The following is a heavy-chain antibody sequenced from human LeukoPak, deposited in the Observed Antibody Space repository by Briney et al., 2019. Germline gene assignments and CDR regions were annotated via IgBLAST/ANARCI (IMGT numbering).Heavy chain of an antibody. CDR1: GYTFTSYG. CDR2: ISAYNGNT. J-gene: IGHJ4*02. Sequence: ASVKVSCKASGYTFTSYGISWVRQAPGQGLEWMGWISAYNGNTNYAQKFQGRVTMTRDTSTSTVYMELSSLRSEDTAVYYCARDGRSGDTKALDYWGQGTLVTVSS. CDR3: ARDGRSGDTKALDY. V-gene: IGHV1-18*01. D-gene: IGHD4-17*01.